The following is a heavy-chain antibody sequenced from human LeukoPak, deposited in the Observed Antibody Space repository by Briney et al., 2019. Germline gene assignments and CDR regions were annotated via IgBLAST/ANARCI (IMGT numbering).Heavy chain of an antibody. Sequence: GSSVKVSCKASGGTFSSYAVSWVRQAPGQGLEWMGRIIPILGIANYAQKFQGRVTITADKSTSTAYMELSSLRSEDTAVYYCAREGDTAMVTDYWGQGTLVTVSS. CDR3: AREGDTAMVTDY. CDR2: IIPILGIA. J-gene: IGHJ4*02. V-gene: IGHV1-69*04. D-gene: IGHD5-18*01. CDR1: GGTFSSYA.